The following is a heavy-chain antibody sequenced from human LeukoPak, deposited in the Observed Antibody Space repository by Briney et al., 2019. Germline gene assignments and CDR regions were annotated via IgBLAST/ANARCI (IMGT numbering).Heavy chain of an antibody. J-gene: IGHJ4*02. CDR1: GYTFTGYY. D-gene: IGHD1-26*01. Sequence: SVKVSCKASGYTFTGYYMHWVRQARGQRLEWIGWIVVGSGNTNYAQKFQERVTITRDMSTSTAYMELSSLRSEDTAVYYCAAKVVGATKPFDYWGQGTLVTASS. CDR3: AAKVVGATKPFDY. V-gene: IGHV1-58*02. CDR2: IVVGSGNT.